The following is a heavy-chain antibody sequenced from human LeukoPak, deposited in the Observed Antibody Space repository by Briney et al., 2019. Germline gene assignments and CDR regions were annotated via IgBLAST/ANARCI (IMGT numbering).Heavy chain of an antibody. CDR2: IDADNDDT. Sequence: GASVKVSCKTSRYTFTSYAMHWVRQVPGQRLEWMGWIDADNDDTKYSQKFQGRVTITRDTSASTGYMELSSLRSEDTAVYYCARGELSTRAYRLDVWGQGTTVTVSS. D-gene: IGHD2/OR15-2a*01. CDR1: RYTFTSYA. CDR3: ARGELSTRAYRLDV. V-gene: IGHV1-3*01. J-gene: IGHJ6*02.